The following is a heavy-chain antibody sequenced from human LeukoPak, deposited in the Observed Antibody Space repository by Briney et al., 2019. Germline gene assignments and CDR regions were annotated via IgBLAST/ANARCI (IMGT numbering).Heavy chain of an antibody. CDR1: GYTFTSYY. CDR3: ARDLLETHCGGDCPRGLDY. Sequence: ASVKVSCKASGYTFTSYYMHWVRQAPGQGLEWMGWINPDSGGTLSAQNFQGRVTMTRDTSINTAYMEVHWLTSDDTALYYCARDLLETHCGGDCPRGLDYWGQGTLVTVPS. CDR2: INPDSGGT. V-gene: IGHV1-2*02. D-gene: IGHD2-21*02. J-gene: IGHJ4*02.